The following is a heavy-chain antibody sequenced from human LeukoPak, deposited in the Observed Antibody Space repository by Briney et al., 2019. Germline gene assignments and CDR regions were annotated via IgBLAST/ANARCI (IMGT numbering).Heavy chain of an antibody. CDR2: INYSGST. J-gene: IGHJ5*02. CDR3: ARHRKPPSIPGGWFDP. D-gene: IGHD3-10*01. Sequence: SETLSLTCTVSGGSISSYYWSWIRQPPGKGLEWIGYINYSGSTNYNPSLKSRVTISVDTSKNQFSLKLSSVTAADTAVYYCARHRKPPSIPGGWFDPWGQGTLVTVSS. CDR1: GGSISSYY. V-gene: IGHV4-59*08.